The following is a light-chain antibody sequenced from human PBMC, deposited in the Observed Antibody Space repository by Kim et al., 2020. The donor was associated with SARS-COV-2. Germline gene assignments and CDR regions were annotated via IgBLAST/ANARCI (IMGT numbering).Light chain of an antibody. CDR3: KHSYNTPPT. CDR1: QSISKF. V-gene: IGKV1-39*01. CDR2: GVS. Sequence: AYVADRVIITCRASQSISKFVNLYQQKPGEAPKSLIDGVSSLRSAVPSRFSGSGSAKDFTLTITSQQPQDFAYYNVKHSYNTPPTFGPGTKVYIK. J-gene: IGKJ1*01.